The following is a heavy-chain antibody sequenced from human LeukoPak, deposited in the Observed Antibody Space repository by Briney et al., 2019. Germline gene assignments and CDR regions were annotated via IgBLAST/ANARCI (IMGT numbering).Heavy chain of an antibody. Sequence: GGSLRLSCAVSGFTFSSYWMHWVRQAPGKGLVWVSRIDRDGSRINYADSVKGRFTISRDNGKNTLFLQMNSLRAEDAAVYYCVRSAFHAGSGNYYDYWGQGTLVTVSS. D-gene: IGHD3-22*01. J-gene: IGHJ4*02. CDR2: IDRDGSRI. CDR3: VRSAFHAGSGNYYDY. V-gene: IGHV3-74*01. CDR1: GFTFSSYW.